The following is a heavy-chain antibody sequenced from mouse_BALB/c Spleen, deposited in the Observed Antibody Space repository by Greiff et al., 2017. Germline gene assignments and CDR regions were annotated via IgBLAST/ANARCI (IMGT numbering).Heavy chain of an antibody. CDR3: ARGGNYYYYAMDY. CDR2: ILPGSGST. D-gene: IGHD2-1*01. Sequence: QVQLQQSGAELMKPGASVKISCKATGYTFSSYWIEWVKQRPGHGLEWIGEILPGSGSTNYNEKFKSKATLTVDKSSSTAYMQLSSLTSEDSAVYYCARGGNYYYYAMDYWGQGTSVTVSS. V-gene: IGHV1-9*01. J-gene: IGHJ4*01. CDR1: GYTFSSYW.